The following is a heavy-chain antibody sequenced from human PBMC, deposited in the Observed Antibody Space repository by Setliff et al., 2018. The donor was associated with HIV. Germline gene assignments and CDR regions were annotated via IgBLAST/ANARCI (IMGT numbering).Heavy chain of an antibody. Sequence: PGGSLRLSCTASGFTYSSYAMNWVRQAPGKGLEWVSTISGSGSTTNYADSVKGRFTISRDNSKNTLYLQMNSLRAEDTAVYYCARDTEMITTTDAFDIWGQGTMVTVS. CDR1: GFTYSSYA. CDR2: ISGSGSTT. CDR3: ARDTEMITTTDAFDI. J-gene: IGHJ3*02. D-gene: IGHD3-22*01. V-gene: IGHV3-23*01.